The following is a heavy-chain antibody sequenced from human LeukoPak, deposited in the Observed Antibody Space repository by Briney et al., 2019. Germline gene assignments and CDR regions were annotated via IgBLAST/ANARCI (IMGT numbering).Heavy chain of an antibody. D-gene: IGHD3-10*02. CDR2: IYESGST. J-gene: IGHJ6*02. CDR1: GASIRGYW. Sequence: SGTLSLTCSVSGASIRGYWWSWIRQPPGKGLEWLGEIYESGSTNYNPSLKSPVTISVHKSTNQFSLNRNSVTAADTAVYYCARHGRGFNAMDVWGQGTTVTVSS. V-gene: IGHV4-4*02. CDR3: ARHGRGFNAMDV.